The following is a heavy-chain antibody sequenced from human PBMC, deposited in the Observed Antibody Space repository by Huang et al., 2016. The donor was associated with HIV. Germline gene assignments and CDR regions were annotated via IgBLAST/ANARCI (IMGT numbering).Heavy chain of an antibody. J-gene: IGHJ4*02. CDR3: AKYVHESRGHYIQASDH. CDR2: MFGSGGST. Sequence: EVQLLESGGGLVQPGGSLRLSCAASGFAFSNNARSWVRQAPGKGLEGVSGMFGSGGSTYYADSVKGRFTISRENSKNTLYLQMNSLTAEDTAVYFCAKYVHESRGHYIQASDHWGQGTLVTVSS. V-gene: IGHV3-23*01. CDR1: GFAFSNNA. D-gene: IGHD3-22*01.